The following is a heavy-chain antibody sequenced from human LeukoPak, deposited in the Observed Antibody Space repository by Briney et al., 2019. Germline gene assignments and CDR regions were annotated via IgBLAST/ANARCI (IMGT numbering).Heavy chain of an antibody. CDR3: ASLYGGYSYGYVDY. J-gene: IGHJ4*02. CDR2: IYYSGSN. Sequence: KPAETLSLTCTVSGGSLSSYYWSWIRQPPGKALEGIGYIYYSGSNNYNPSLKSRVTISVDTSKNQFSLKLSSVTAADTAVYYCASLYGGYSYGYVDYWGQGTLVTVSS. V-gene: IGHV4-59*08. CDR1: GGSLSSYY. D-gene: IGHD5-18*01.